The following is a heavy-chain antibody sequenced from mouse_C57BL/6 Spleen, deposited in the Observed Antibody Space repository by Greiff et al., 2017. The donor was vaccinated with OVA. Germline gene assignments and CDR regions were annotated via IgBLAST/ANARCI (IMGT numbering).Heavy chain of an antibody. V-gene: IGHV1-50*01. CDR1: GYTFTSYW. CDR3: AIYPGYFDV. Sequence: VQLQQPGAELVKPGASVKLSCKASGYTFTSYWMQWVKQRPGQGLEWIGEIDPSDSYTNYNQKFKGKATLTVDTSSSTAYMQLSSLTSEDSAVYYCAIYPGYFDVWGTGTTVTVSS. CDR2: IDPSDSYT. J-gene: IGHJ1*03. D-gene: IGHD2-1*01.